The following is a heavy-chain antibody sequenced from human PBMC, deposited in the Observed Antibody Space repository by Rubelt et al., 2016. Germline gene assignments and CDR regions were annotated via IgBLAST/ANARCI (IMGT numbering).Heavy chain of an antibody. J-gene: IGHJ4*02. CDR3: AHRHSIVVSGFREYYFNY. D-gene: IGHD6-19*01. CDR1: GFSLTTSGVG. CDR2: IYLDDDK. V-gene: IGHV2-5*02. Sequence: QITLKESGPTLVKPTENLTLTCTFSGFSLTTSGVGVGWIRQPPGKALEWLALIYLDDDKRYNPYLQNRLNFTEDTSKNQVVLTMTNMDPVDTATYYCAHRHSIVVSGFREYYFNYWGQGALVTVSS.